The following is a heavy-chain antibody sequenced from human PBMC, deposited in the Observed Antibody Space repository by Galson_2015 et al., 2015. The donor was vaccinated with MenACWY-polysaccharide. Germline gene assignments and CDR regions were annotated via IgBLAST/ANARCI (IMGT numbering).Heavy chain of an antibody. J-gene: IGHJ4*02. V-gene: IGHV3-23*01. CDR1: GFDFSSYA. D-gene: IGHD3-22*01. Sequence: SLRLSCAASGFDFSSYAMSWVRQAPGKGLEWVSTMSGRRGYTYYAESVKGRFTISSDNYNFKNTLYLQMSNLRADDTAIYSCATHPKGTDSRWYDYWGQGTLVTVSS. CDR2: MSGRRGYT. CDR3: ATHPKGTDSRWYDY.